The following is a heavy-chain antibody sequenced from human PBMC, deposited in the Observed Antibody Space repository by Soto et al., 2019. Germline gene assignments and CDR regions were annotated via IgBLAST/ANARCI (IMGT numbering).Heavy chain of an antibody. CDR2: IYYSGST. V-gene: IGHV4-59*01. D-gene: IGHD6-13*01. J-gene: IGHJ4*02. CDR3: AGDRWYYFDY. CDR1: GASISSYY. Sequence: PSETLSLTCTVSGASISSYYWSWIRQPPGKGLEWIGYIYYSGSTSYNPSLKSRVTISVDTSKNLFSLKLSSVTAADTAVYYCAGDRWYYFDYWGQGTLVTVSS.